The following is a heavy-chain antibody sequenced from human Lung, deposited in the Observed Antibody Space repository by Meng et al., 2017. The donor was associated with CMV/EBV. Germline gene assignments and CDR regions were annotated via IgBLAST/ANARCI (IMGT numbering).Heavy chain of an antibody. V-gene: IGHV3-30*02. CDR2: IPHDGSNK. D-gene: IGHD6-13*01. J-gene: IGHJ3*02. CDR1: GLTSSDNG. Sequence: GGPLRLSCSASGLTSSDNGIHWVRQAPGKGLEWVTFIPHDGSNKSYADSVRGRFTISRDNSKNTVYLQMDNLRVEDTAVYYCANGEGSRWDDAFDIWGPGXMVTVSS. CDR3: ANGEGSRWDDAFDI.